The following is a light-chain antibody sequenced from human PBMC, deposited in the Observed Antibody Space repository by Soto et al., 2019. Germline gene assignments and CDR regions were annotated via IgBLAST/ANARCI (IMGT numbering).Light chain of an antibody. V-gene: IGKV2-28*01. CDR1: QSLLHRNGYTY. J-gene: IGKJ1*01. CDR3: MQTLQTRT. CDR2: MGS. Sequence: DIVLTQSPLSLTVTPGEPASISCRSSQSLLHRNGYTYLDWYLQKPGQSPQVLIYMGSNRASGVPDRFSGSGSGTDFTLKISRVEAEDVGVYYCMQTLQTRTFGQGTKVDIK.